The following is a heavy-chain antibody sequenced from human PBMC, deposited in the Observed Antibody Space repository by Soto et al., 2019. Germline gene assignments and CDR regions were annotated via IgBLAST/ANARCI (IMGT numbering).Heavy chain of an antibody. D-gene: IGHD3-16*02. CDR1: GFPFNTHG. CDR3: AKTATYDYVWGDYRYFFDR. CDR2: ISGGGDRT. J-gene: IGHJ4*02. V-gene: IGHV3-23*01. Sequence: GGSLRLSCGASGFPFNTHGMAWVRQAPGKGLEWVSGISGGGDRTQYADGVKGRFTISRDNSKNTVDLQMTSLRAEDTATYYCAKTATYDYVWGDYRYFFDRWGQGTVVTVSS.